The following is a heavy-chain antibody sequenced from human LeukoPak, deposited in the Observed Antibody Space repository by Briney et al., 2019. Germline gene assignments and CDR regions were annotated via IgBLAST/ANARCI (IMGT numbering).Heavy chain of an antibody. CDR1: GGSISSYY. CDR2: IYYSGST. J-gene: IGHJ6*02. Sequence: SETLSLTCTVSGGSISSYYWSWMRQPPGKGLEWIGYIYYSGSTNYNPSLKSRVTISVDTSKNQFSLKLSSVTAADTAVYYCARGRRVRACVYYYYYGMDVWGQGTTVTVSS. D-gene: IGHD3-10*01. V-gene: IGHV4-59*01. CDR3: ARGRRVRACVYYYYYGMDV.